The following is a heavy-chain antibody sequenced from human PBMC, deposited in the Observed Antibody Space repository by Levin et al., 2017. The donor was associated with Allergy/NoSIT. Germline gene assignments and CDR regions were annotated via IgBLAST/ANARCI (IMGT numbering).Heavy chain of an antibody. CDR2: ISGSGGST. J-gene: IGHJ4*02. CDR1: GFTFSSYA. Sequence: GGSLRLSCAASGFTFSSYAMSWVRQAPGKGLEWVSAISGSGGSTYYADSVKGRFTISRDNSKNTLYLQMNSLRAEDTAVYYCAKEDILRYFDWLSSFFDYWGQGTLVTVSS. D-gene: IGHD3-9*01. CDR3: AKEDILRYFDWLSSFFDY. V-gene: IGHV3-23*01.